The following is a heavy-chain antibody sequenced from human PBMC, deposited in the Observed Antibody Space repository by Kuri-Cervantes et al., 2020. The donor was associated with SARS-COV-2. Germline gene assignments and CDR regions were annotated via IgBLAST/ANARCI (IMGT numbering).Heavy chain of an antibody. CDR1: GGTFSSYA. CDR2: IIPIFGTA. Sequence: SVKVSCKASGGTFSSYAISWVRQAPGQGLEWMGGIIPIFGTANYAQKLQGRVTITADESTSTAYMELSGLTSDDTAVYYCARVQTAVTYDALDLWGQGTMVTVSS. CDR3: ARVQTAVTYDALDL. J-gene: IGHJ3*01. D-gene: IGHD4-17*01. V-gene: IGHV1-69*13.